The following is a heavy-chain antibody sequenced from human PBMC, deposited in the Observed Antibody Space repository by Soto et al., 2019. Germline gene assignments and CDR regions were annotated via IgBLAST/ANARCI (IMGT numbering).Heavy chain of an antibody. D-gene: IGHD3-22*01. CDR3: ATTYYYDSSGFAP. CDR2: IYYSGST. Sequence: SETLSLTCTVSGGSISSSSYYWGWIRQPPGKGLEWIGSIYYSGSTYYNPSLKSRVTISVDTSKNQFSLKLSSVTAADTAVYYCATTYYYDSSGFAPWGQGTLVTVSS. CDR1: GGSISSSSYY. J-gene: IGHJ5*02. V-gene: IGHV4-39*01.